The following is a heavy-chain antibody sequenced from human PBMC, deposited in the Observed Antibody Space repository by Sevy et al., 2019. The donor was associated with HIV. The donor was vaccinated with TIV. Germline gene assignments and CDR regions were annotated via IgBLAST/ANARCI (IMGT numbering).Heavy chain of an antibody. CDR2: ISGSGGST. CDR3: AKSYYYGSGSPTPFDY. Sequence: GGSLRLSCAASGFTFSSYAMSWIRQAPGKGLEWVSAISGSGGSTYYADSVKGRFTISRDNSKNTLYLQMNSLRAEDTAVYYCAKSYYYGSGSPTPFDYWGQRTLVTVSS. J-gene: IGHJ4*02. V-gene: IGHV3-23*01. D-gene: IGHD3-10*01. CDR1: GFTFSSYA.